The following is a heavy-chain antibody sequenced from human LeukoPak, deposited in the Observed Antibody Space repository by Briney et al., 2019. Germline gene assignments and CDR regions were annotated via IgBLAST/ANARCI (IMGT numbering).Heavy chain of an antibody. Sequence: GGTLRLSCAASGFTLSARSVKGVRQAPGKGREWISYIHASSNTIFYADSVKGRFTISRNNAKNSVDLQMTSLRAEDTAVYYCARDILVTGDYWGQGTLVTVSS. J-gene: IGHJ4*02. V-gene: IGHV3-48*04. CDR3: ARDILVTGDY. CDR2: IHASSNTI. D-gene: IGHD3-9*01. CDR1: GFTLSARS.